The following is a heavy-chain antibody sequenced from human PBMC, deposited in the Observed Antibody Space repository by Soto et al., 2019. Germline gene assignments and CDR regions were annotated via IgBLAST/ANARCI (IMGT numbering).Heavy chain of an antibody. Sequence: GGSLRLSCAASGLTFSSYALSWVRQAPGKGLEWVSAISANGQGIYYADSVRGRFTISRDNSKNTIFLHMDSLRAEDTAVYYCAKDRNYPRDYFHYWGQGTLVTVSS. CDR3: AKDRNYPRDYFHY. V-gene: IGHV3-23*01. D-gene: IGHD1-7*01. J-gene: IGHJ4*02. CDR1: GLTFSSYA. CDR2: ISANGQGI.